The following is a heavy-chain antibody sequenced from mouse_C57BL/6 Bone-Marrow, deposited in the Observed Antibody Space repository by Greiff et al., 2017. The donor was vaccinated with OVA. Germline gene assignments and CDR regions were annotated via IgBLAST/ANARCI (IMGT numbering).Heavy chain of an antibody. V-gene: IGHV7-1*01. D-gene: IGHD1-1*01. J-gene: IGHJ3*01. CDR2: SRNKANDYTT. CDR1: GFTFSDFY. CDR3: ARDARYYGSRWFAY. Sequence: EVQLMESGGGLVQSGRSLRLSCATSGFTFSDFYMEWVRQAPGKGLEWIAASRNKANDYTTEYSSSVKGRFIVSRDTSQSILYLQMNALRAEDTAIYDCARDARYYGSRWFAYWGQGTLVTVSA.